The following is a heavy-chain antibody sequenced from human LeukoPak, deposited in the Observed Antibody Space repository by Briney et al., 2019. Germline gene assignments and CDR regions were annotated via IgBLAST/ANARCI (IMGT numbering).Heavy chain of an antibody. CDR2: IWYDGSNK. CDR3: ARVADYSNSAHADY. CDR1: GFTFSSYA. Sequence: GGSLRLSCAASGFTFSSYAMSWVRQAPGKGLEWVAAIWYDGSNKNYADSVKGRFTISRDNSKNTLYLQMNSLRAEDTAVYYCARVADYSNSAHADYWGQGTLVTVSS. V-gene: IGHV3-33*08. D-gene: IGHD4-4*01. J-gene: IGHJ4*02.